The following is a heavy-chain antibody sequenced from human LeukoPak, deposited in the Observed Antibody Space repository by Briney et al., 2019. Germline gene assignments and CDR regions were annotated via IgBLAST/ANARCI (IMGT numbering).Heavy chain of an antibody. CDR2: IKQDGSEK. Sequence: ETLSLTCTVSGGSISSYYWSWVRQAPGKGLEWVANIKQDGSEKYYVDSVTGRFTISRDNTKNSLYLQMNSLRADDTAVYYCARDVGAVDYWGQGTLVTVSS. CDR1: GGSISSYY. CDR3: ARDVGAVDY. D-gene: IGHD1-26*01. J-gene: IGHJ4*02. V-gene: IGHV3-7*01.